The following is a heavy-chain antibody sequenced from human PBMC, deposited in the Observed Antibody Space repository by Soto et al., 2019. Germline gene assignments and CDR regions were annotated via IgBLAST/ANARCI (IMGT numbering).Heavy chain of an antibody. Sequence: EVQLVESGGGLIQPGGSLRLSCAASGFTVSSNYMSWVRQAPGKGLEWVSVIYSGGSTYYADSVKDRFTISRDNSKNRLYLQMNSLRAEGTAVYYCARDHGRGIVDYWGQGARVTVSS. V-gene: IGHV3-53*01. D-gene: IGHD3-16*01. J-gene: IGHJ4*02. CDR2: IYSGGST. CDR3: ARDHGRGIVDY. CDR1: GFTVSSNY.